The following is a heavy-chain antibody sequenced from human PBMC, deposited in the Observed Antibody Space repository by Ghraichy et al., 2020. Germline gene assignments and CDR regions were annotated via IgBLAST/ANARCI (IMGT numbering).Heavy chain of an antibody. D-gene: IGHD2-15*01. V-gene: IGHV3-23*01. CDR1: GFPFSSYA. J-gene: IGHJ5*02. Sequence: GGSLRLSCAASGFPFSSYAMSWVRQTPGKGLEWVSSISFSGANTYYAVSVKGRFTISRDNSKNTLYLQMNSLRADDTAVYYCAKAWGYCSAATCPSYNWFDPWGQGTLVTVSP. CDR2: ISFSGANT. CDR3: AKAWGYCSAATCPSYNWFDP.